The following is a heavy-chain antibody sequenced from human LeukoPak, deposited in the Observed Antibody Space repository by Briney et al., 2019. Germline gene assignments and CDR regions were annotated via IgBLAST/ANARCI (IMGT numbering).Heavy chain of an antibody. CDR1: FHFICDCSYY. D-gene: IGHD7-27*01. J-gene: IGHJ4*02. V-gene: IGHV4-39*01. CDR3: TRQTGYFGY. CDR2: IYYSGST. Sequence: PSETLSLTCTVCFHFICDCSYYCGWIRQPPGKGLQWIATIYYSGSTYYNPSLKSRVTISVDTSKNQFSLKLSSVTAADTAVYKCTRQTGYFGYWGQGTLVTVSS.